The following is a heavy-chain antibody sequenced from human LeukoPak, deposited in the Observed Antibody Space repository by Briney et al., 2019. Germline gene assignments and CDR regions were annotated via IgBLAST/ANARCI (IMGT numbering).Heavy chain of an antibody. CDR2: ISGGGTTT. CDR1: GFTFSTYA. D-gene: IGHD2-2*01. CDR3: AKVQYQPQYFFDY. Sequence: TEGSLRLSCAASGFTFSTYAMSWVRQAPGKGLEWVSAISGGGTTTYYADSVRGRFSISRDNSKSTLYLELNTLGADDTAVYYCAKVQYQPQYFFDYWGQGALVTVSS. J-gene: IGHJ4*02. V-gene: IGHV3-23*01.